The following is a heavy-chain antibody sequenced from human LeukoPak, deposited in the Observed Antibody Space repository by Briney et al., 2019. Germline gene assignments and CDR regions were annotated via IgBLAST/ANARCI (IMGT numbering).Heavy chain of an antibody. CDR1: GFTVSSNY. CDR3: ARVVDHDYGDYYLDY. D-gene: IGHD4-17*01. J-gene: IGHJ4*02. CDR2: IYSGGST. V-gene: IGHV3-53*01. Sequence: GGSLRLSCAASGFTVSSNYMSWVRQAPGKGLEWVSVIYSGGSTDYADSVKGRLTISRDNSKNTLYLQMNSLRAEDTAVYYCARVVDHDYGDYYLDYWGQGTLVTVSS.